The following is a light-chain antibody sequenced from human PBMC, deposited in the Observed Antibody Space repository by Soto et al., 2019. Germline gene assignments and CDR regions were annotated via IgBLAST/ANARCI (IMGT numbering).Light chain of an antibody. V-gene: IGKV3-20*01. CDR1: QSVSSSY. Sequence: EIVLTQSPGTLSLSPGERATLSCRASQSVSSSYLAWYQQKPGQAPRLLIYGASSRATGIPDRFSGSGSVTDFTLTIIRLYHEDFAVYYCQQYGSSPPMYTFGQGTKREIQ. J-gene: IGKJ2*01. CDR2: GAS. CDR3: QQYGSSPPMYT.